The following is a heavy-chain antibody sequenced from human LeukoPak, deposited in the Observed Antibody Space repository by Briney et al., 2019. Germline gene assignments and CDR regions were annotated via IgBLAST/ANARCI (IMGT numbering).Heavy chain of an antibody. CDR1: GFTFSSHW. CDR3: AKGLTSSGWYYFDY. Sequence: GGSLRLSCAASGFTFSSHWMSWVRQAPGKGLEWVANIKKDGSEKYYVDAVKGRFTISRDNAKNSLYLQMNSLRAEDTALYYCAKGLTSSGWYYFDYWGQGTLVTVSS. J-gene: IGHJ4*02. CDR2: IKKDGSEK. D-gene: IGHD6-19*01. V-gene: IGHV3-7*03.